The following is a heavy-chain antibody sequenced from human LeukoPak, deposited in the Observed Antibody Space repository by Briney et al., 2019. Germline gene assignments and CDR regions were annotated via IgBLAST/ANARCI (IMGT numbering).Heavy chain of an antibody. D-gene: IGHD4-17*01. CDR3: ASTTVSTRGFDY. CDR2: MNPNSGNT. J-gene: IGHJ4*02. V-gene: IGHV1-8*01. Sequence: ASVKVSCKASGYTFTSYDINWVRQATGQVLEWMGWMNPNSGNTGYAQKFQGRVTMTRNTSISTAYMELSSLRSEDTAVYYCASTTVSTRGFDYWGQGTLVTVSS. CDR1: GYTFTSYD.